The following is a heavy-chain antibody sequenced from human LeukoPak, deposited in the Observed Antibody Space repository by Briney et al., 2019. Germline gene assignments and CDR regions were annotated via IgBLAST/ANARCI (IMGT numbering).Heavy chain of an antibody. D-gene: IGHD3-10*01. Sequence: GGTLRLSCATSGFTFSTYSMNWVRQAPGKGLEWVSSISSGSSYIYYADSLKGRFTISRDNAKNSLYLQMNSLRAEDTAVYYCARAGISRFLDYWGQGTLVTVSS. CDR3: ARAGISRFLDY. V-gene: IGHV3-21*01. CDR2: ISSGSSYI. J-gene: IGHJ4*02. CDR1: GFTFSTYS.